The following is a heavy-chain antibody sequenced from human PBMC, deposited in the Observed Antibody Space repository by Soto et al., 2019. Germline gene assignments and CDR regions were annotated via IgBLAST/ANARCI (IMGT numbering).Heavy chain of an antibody. J-gene: IGHJ5*02. CDR2: IYYSGST. V-gene: IGHV4-59*01. Sequence: SETLSLTCTASGGSIRSYYWSWIRQPPQKGLEWIGYIYYSGSTNYNPSLKSRVTISVDTSKNQFSLKLSSVTAADTAVYYCARENFWSRNWFDPWGQGTLVTVSS. D-gene: IGHD3-3*01. CDR3: ARENFWSRNWFDP. CDR1: GGSIRSYY.